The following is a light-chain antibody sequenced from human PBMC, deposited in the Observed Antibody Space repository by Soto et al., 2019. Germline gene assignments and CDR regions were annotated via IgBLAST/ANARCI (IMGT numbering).Light chain of an antibody. J-gene: IGLJ1*01. CDR1: SSNIGAGYD. CDR2: ANN. CDR3: QSYDSTLSARYV. V-gene: IGLV1-40*01. Sequence: QSVLTQPPSVSGAPGQRVTISCTGSSSNIGAGYDVHWYQQLPGTAPKLLIFANNNRPSGVPGRFSGSKSGTSASLAITGLQAEDEAEYYCQSYDSTLSARYVFGTGTKLTVL.